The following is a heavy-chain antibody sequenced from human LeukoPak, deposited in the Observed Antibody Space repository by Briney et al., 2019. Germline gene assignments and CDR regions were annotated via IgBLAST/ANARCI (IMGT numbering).Heavy chain of an antibody. CDR2: INHSVST. D-gene: IGHD3-10*01. CDR3: ARAITMVRGVRRYYGMDV. CDR1: RGSSSAYY. J-gene: IGHJ6*04. Sequence: SETLSLTCALYRGSSSAYYWTCIRQPPGTGLEWIGEINHSVSTNYNPSRKSRVTISVDTSKNQFFLTLSSVTAADTAVYYCARAITMVRGVRRYYGMDVWGKGTTVTVSS. V-gene: IGHV4-34*01.